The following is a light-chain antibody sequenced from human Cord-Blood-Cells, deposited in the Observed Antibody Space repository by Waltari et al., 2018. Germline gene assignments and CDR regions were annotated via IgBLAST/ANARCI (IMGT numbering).Light chain of an antibody. CDR2: RNI. V-gene: IGLV1-47*01. CDR1: SSNIGSNY. CDR3: AAWDDSLSGWV. Sequence: QSVLTQPLSASGTPGQRVTISCFGSSSNIGSNYVYWYQQLPGTAPKLLIYRNIQRPSGVPARVSGSKSGTSASLAISGLRSEDEADYYCAAWDDSLSGWVFGGGTKLTVL. J-gene: IGLJ3*02.